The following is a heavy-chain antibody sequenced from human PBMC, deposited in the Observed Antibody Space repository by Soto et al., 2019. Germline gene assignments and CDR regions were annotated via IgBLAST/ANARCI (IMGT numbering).Heavy chain of an antibody. J-gene: IGHJ6*02. CDR2: IWYDGSNK. D-gene: IGHD6-13*01. V-gene: IGHV3-33*01. CDR1: GFTFSSYG. Sequence: GGSLRLSCAASGFTFSSYGMHWVRQAPGKGLEWVAVIWYDGSNKYYADSVKGRFTISRDNSKNTLYLQMNSLRAEDTAVYYCARDFQAAAGTYGMDVWGQGTTVTVSS. CDR3: ARDFQAAAGTYGMDV.